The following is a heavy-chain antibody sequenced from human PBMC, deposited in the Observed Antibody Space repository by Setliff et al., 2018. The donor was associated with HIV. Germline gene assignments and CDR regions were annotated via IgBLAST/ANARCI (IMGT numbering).Heavy chain of an antibody. CDR2: ISPHNGNT. J-gene: IGHJ3*01. D-gene: IGHD1-1*01. V-gene: IGHV1-18*01. CDR3: AKGYTWSVVGALDV. Sequence: ASVKVSCKASGYTFSSYVITWVRQAPGQGLEWMGWISPHNGNTKYGEKFQARVTMTADTSTTAAYMELRSLTSDDTAMYYCAKGYTWSVVGALDVWGQGTRVTVSS. CDR1: GYTFSSYV.